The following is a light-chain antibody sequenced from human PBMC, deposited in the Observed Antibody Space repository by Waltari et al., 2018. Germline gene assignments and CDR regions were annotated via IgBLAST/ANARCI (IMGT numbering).Light chain of an antibody. V-gene: IGLV5-37*01. J-gene: IGLJ3*02. Sequence: QPVLTQPPSSSASPGESARLTCTLPSDINVCDFNIYWYQHRPGSPPRFLLYYKSDSEKAQGSGVPSRFSGSKDASANAGILLISGLQSEDEADYYCMFWPSNVWVFGGGTKLTVL. CDR3: MFWPSNVWV. CDR1: SDINVCDFN. CDR2: YKSDSEK.